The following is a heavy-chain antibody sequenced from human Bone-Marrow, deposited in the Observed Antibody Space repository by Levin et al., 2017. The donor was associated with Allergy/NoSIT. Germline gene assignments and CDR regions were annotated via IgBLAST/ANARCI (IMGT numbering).Heavy chain of an antibody. CDR3: ATDQTCGGDCYYRAFDV. Sequence: VASVKVSCKVSGYTLAELSIHWVRQSPGKGLEWMGGFDPGDGETFYAQKFQGRVTMTENTSTGTAYMELSSLRSEDTAVYYCATDQTCGGDCYYRAFDVWGQGTVVTVSS. J-gene: IGHJ3*01. CDR2: FDPGDGET. D-gene: IGHD2-21*02. V-gene: IGHV1-24*01. CDR1: GYTLAELS.